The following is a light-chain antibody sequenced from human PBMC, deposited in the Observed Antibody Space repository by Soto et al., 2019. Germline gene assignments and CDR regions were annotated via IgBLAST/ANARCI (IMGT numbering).Light chain of an antibody. V-gene: IGKV3-11*02. J-gene: IGKJ4*01. CDR3: QQRTNWPLT. CDR1: QDVSIF. Sequence: EILLAQSPATLSLSPGERATLSCKASQDVSIFLAWYQQKPGQAPRLLIHDASNRATGVPARFSGSGSGRDFTLTITSLETEDFAVYYCQQRTNWPLTFGGGTKVEI. CDR2: DAS.